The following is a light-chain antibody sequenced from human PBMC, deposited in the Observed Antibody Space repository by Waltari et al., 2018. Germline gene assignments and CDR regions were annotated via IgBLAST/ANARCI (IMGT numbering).Light chain of an antibody. CDR1: QSVRSN. CDR2: GAS. CDR3: QQYNNWPPVFT. Sequence: EIVMTQSPATLSVSPGERATLSCRASQSVRSNLAWYQQNPGQAPRLLIYGASNRATGVPARFSGSGSGTDFTLTISSLQSEDFAIYYCQQYNNWPPVFTFGPGTRVDIK. J-gene: IGKJ3*01. V-gene: IGKV3-15*01.